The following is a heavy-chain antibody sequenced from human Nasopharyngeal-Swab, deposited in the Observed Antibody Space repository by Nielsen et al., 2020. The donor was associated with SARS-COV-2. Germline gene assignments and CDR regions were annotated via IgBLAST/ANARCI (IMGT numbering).Heavy chain of an antibody. J-gene: IGHJ4*02. Sequence: WIRQPPGKGLEWIGSIYYSGSTYYNPSLKSRVTISVNTSKNQLSLKLNSVTAADTAVYYCATPWELSAYWGQGTLVTVSS. CDR2: IYYSGST. D-gene: IGHD1-26*01. V-gene: IGHV4-39*01. CDR3: ATPWELSAY.